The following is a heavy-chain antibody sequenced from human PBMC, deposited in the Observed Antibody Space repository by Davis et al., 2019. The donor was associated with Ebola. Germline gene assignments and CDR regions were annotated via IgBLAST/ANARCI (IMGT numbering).Heavy chain of an antibody. CDR1: GASISSYY. D-gene: IGHD6-13*01. CDR3: ARGGDSSSWYYYYGMDV. Sequence: SETLSLTCTVSGASISSYYWSWIRQPPGKGLEWIGEINHSGSTNYNPSLKSRVTISVDTSKNQFSLKLSSVTAADTAVYYCARGGDSSSWYYYYGMDVWGQGTTVTVSS. V-gene: IGHV4-34*01. CDR2: INHSGST. J-gene: IGHJ6*02.